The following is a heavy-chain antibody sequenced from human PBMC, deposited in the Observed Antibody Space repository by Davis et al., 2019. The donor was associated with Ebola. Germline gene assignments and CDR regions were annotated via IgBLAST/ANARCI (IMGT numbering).Heavy chain of an antibody. D-gene: IGHD4-23*01. CDR1: GGSISSGGYY. CDR2: ISSTGTNT. J-gene: IGHJ4*02. Sequence: PSETLSLTCTVSGGSISSGGYYWSWIRQHPGKGLEWVSAISSTGTNTYYTDSVKGRFSISRDNSKVFLQMRSLRAEDTALYFGAKDRWYGSGRYDFDSWGQGTLVTVSS. CDR3: AKDRWYGSGRYDFDS. V-gene: IGHV3-23*05.